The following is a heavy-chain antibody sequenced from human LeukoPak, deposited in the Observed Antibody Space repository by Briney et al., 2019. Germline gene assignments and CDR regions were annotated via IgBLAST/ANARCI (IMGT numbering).Heavy chain of an antibody. Sequence: SETLSLTCTVSGYSISSGYYWSWIRQPPGKGLEWIGYIYYSGSTNYNPSLKSRVTISVDTSKNQFSLKLSSVTAADTAVYYCARGGIVGATTGFDYWGQGTLVTVSS. J-gene: IGHJ4*02. CDR2: IYYSGST. CDR3: ARGGIVGATTGFDY. CDR1: GYSISSGYY. V-gene: IGHV4-61*01. D-gene: IGHD1-26*01.